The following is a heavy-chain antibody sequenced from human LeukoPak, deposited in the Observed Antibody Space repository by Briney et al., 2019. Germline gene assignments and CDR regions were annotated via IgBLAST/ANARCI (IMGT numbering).Heavy chain of an antibody. CDR1: GYTFTAYY. D-gene: IGHD7-27*01. CDR3: ARDHNSENWGSLGG. V-gene: IGHV1-2*02. J-gene: IGHJ4*02. CDR2: INPNTGGT. Sequence: ASVKVSCKASGYTFTAYYIHWVRQAPGQGLGWMGWINPNTGGTNYAQKFQGRVTITRDTSINTAYMDLSRLTSDDTALYYCARDHNSENWGSLGGWGQGTLVTVSS.